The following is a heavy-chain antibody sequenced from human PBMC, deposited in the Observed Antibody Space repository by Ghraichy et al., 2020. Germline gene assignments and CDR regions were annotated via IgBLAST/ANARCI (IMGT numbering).Heavy chain of an antibody. J-gene: IGHJ6*02. Sequence: SQTLSLTCAVYGGSFSGYYWSWIRQPPGKGLEWIGEINHSGSTNYNPSLKSRVTISVDTSKNQFSLKLSSVTAADTAVYYCARGYSSSWYFGGSGYYYYGMDVWGQGTTVTVSS. CDR1: GGSFSGYY. D-gene: IGHD6-13*01. V-gene: IGHV4-34*01. CDR3: ARGYSSSWYFGGSGYYYYGMDV. CDR2: INHSGST.